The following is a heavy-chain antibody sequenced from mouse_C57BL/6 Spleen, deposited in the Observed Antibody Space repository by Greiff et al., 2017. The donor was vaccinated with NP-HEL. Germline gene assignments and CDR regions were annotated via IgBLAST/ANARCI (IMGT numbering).Heavy chain of an antibody. J-gene: IGHJ2*01. CDR2: IDPETGGT. CDR3: TRKKSYDGYPYYFDY. CDR1: GYTFTDYE. Sequence: QVQLQQSGAELVRPGASVTLSCKASGYTFTDYEMHWVKQTPVHGLEWIGAIDPETGGTAYNQKFKGKAILTADKSSSTAYMELRSLTSEDSAVYYCTRKKSYDGYPYYFDYWGQGTTLTVSS. D-gene: IGHD2-3*01. V-gene: IGHV1-15*01.